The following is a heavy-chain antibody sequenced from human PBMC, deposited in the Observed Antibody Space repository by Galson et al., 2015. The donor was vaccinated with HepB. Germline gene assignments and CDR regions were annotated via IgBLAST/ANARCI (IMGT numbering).Heavy chain of an antibody. J-gene: IGHJ4*02. V-gene: IGHV3-21*01. CDR2: ISSSSIYI. CDR3: ARGKYDSGTDYHFDY. Sequence: SLRLSCAASGFSFSSYSMNWVRQAPGKGLEWVSAISSSSIYIYQVDSVKGRFTTSRDNAKNSLYLQMNSLRAEDTAVYYCARGKYDSGTDYHFDYWGQGTLVTVSS. D-gene: IGHD3-22*01. CDR1: GFSFSSYS.